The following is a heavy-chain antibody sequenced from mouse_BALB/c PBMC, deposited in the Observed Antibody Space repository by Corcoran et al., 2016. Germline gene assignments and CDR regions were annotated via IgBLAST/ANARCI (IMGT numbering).Heavy chain of an antibody. CDR2: INTYTGES. CDR1: GYTFTNYG. J-gene: IGHJ3*01. D-gene: IGHD2-2*01. Sequence: QIQLVQSGPELKKPGETVKISCKASGYTFTNYGMNWVKQAPGKGLKWMGWINTYTGESTYADDFKGRFAFSLETSASTAYLQINNLKNEDMATYFCASEGYDLAYWGQGTLVTVSA. CDR3: ASEGYDLAY. V-gene: IGHV9-1*02.